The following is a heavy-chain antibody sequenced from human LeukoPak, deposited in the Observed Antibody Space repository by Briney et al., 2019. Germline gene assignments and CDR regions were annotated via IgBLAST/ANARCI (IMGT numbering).Heavy chain of an antibody. CDR1: AYTFSDYY. J-gene: IGHJ3*02. V-gene: IGHV1-2*06. D-gene: IGHD2-15*01. Sequence: ASVKVSCKASAYTFSDYYMHWVRQAPGQGLEWMGRINPSSGGTDYAQKFQGRVTMTRDTSISTAYMELSRLRSDDTAVYYCARVSGTYALHIWGQGTMATVSS. CDR3: ARVSGTYALHI. CDR2: INPSSGGT.